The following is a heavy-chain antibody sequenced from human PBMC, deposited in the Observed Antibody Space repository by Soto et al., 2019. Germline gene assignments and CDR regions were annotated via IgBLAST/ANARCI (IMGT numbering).Heavy chain of an antibody. J-gene: IGHJ6*02. CDR3: ARVYPEGAGSYYGYYYGMDV. Sequence: GGSLRLSCAASGFTFSSYDMHWVRQATGKGLEWVSAIGTAGDTYYPGSVKGRFTISRENAKNSLYLQMNSLRAEDTAVYYCARVYPEGAGSYYGYYYGMDVWGQGTTVTVSS. D-gene: IGHD1-26*01. V-gene: IGHV3-13*01. CDR2: IGTAGDT. CDR1: GFTFSSYD.